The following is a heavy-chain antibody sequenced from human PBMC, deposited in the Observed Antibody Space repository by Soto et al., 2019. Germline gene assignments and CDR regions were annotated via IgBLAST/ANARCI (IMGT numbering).Heavy chain of an antibody. CDR1: GYTLTSYF. V-gene: IGHV1-46*01. J-gene: IGHJ6*02. CDR2: INPSGGST. D-gene: IGHD6-13*01. Sequence: GASVKVSCKASGYTLTSYFIQWVRQAPGQGPEWMGIINPSGGSTAYAQRFQGRVTMTRDTSTSTVYMDMSSLRPDDTAVYYCARGSPGTGYGMDVRGQGTTVTVSS. CDR3: ARGSPGTGYGMDV.